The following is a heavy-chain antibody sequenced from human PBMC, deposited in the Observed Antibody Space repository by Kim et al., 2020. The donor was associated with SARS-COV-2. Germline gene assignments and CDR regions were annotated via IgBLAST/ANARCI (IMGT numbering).Heavy chain of an antibody. D-gene: IGHD6-19*01. Sequence: SETLSLTCTVSGGSISSSSYYWGWIRQPPGKGLEWIGSIYYSGSTYYNPSLKSRVTISVDTSKNQFSLKLSSVTAADTAVYYCARLHIAVAADNWFDPWGQGTMVTVSS. CDR2: IYYSGST. J-gene: IGHJ5*02. CDR1: GGSISSSSYY. CDR3: ARLHIAVAADNWFDP. V-gene: IGHV4-39*01.